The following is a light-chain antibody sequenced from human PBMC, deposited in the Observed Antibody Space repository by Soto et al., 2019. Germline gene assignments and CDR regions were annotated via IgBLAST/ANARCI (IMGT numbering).Light chain of an antibody. Sequence: EIVLTQSPATPSLSPGERATLSCRASQRVSSYLAWYQQKPGQAPRLLIYDASNRATGIPARFSGSGSGTDFTLTISSLEPEDFAVYYCQQRSNWPPTFGQGTKLEIK. CDR3: QQRSNWPPT. J-gene: IGKJ2*01. CDR2: DAS. V-gene: IGKV3-11*01. CDR1: QRVSSY.